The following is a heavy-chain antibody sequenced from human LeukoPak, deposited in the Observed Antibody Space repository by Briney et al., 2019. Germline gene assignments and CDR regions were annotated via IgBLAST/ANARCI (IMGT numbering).Heavy chain of an antibody. CDR2: INPSGGST. D-gene: IGHD3-22*01. V-gene: IGHV1-46*01. CDR3: ARDPIAYDSSGYYLWFDP. Sequence: ASVKVSCKASGYTFTSYYMHWVRQAPGQGLEWMGIINPSGGSTSYAQKFQGRVTMTRDTSTSTVYMELSSLRSEDTAVYYCARDPIAYDSSGYYLWFDPWGQGTLVTVSS. J-gene: IGHJ5*02. CDR1: GYTFTSYY.